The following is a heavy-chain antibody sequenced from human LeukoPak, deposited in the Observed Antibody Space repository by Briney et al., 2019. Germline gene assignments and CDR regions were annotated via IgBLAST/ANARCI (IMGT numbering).Heavy chain of an antibody. D-gene: IGHD3-3*01. CDR2: ISGSGGST. CDR1: GFTFSSYA. CDR3: AKSVRFLENYYYMDV. Sequence: GGSLRLSCAASGFTFSSYAMSWVRQAPGKGLEWVSAISGSGGSTYYADSVKGRFTISRDNSRNTLYLQMNSLRAEDTAVYYCAKSVRFLENYYYMDVWGKGTTVTVSS. J-gene: IGHJ6*03. V-gene: IGHV3-23*01.